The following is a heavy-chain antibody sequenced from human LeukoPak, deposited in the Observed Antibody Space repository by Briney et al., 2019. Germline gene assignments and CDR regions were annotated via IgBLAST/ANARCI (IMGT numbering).Heavy chain of an antibody. CDR2: IWYDGSNK. CDR1: AFPFSSYG. Sequence: GGSLRLSCAPSAFPFSSYGMHWVRQAPGKGLEWVAVIWYDGSNKYYADSVKGRFTISRDNSKNTLYLQMNTLRAEDTAVYYCAREQGDYVNAFDIWGQGTMVTVSS. J-gene: IGHJ3*02. V-gene: IGHV3-33*01. CDR3: AREQGDYVNAFDI. D-gene: IGHD4-17*01.